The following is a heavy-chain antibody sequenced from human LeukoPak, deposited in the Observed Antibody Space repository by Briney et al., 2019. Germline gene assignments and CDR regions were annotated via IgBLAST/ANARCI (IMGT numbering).Heavy chain of an antibody. CDR2: ISGSGGST. CDR3: ATDSGQYYYDNSGSYYRGDY. V-gene: IGHV3-23*01. J-gene: IGHJ4*02. D-gene: IGHD3-22*01. Sequence: PGGSLRLSCAASGFTFRTYAMSWVRQAPGKGLEWVSTISGSGGSTYYADSVEGRFTISRDNSKNTLYLQFNSLRAEDTAVYYCATDSGQYYYDNSGSYYRGDYWGQGTLVTVSS. CDR1: GFTFRTYA.